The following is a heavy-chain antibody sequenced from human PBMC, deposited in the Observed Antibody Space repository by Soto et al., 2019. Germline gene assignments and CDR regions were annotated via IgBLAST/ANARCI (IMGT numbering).Heavy chain of an antibody. V-gene: IGHV3-23*01. D-gene: IGHD4-4*01. CDR3: AKVPTGEMATVFQAFDI. Sequence: LRLSCVASEFTFSSYAMSWVRQAPGKGLEWVSAISGSGGSTYYADSVKGRFAVSRDNSKSTLYLQMNSLRDEDTAVYYCAKVPTGEMATVFQAFDIWGQGTMVTVSS. J-gene: IGHJ3*02. CDR2: ISGSGGST. CDR1: EFTFSSYA.